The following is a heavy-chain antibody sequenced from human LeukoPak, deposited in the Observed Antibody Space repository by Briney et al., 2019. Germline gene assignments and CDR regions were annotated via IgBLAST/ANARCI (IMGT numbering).Heavy chain of an antibody. CDR2: ISSSGSTI. CDR3: ARFITFDYGDDVDY. CDR1: GFTFSSYE. V-gene: IGHV3-48*03. J-gene: IGHJ4*02. D-gene: IGHD4-17*01. Sequence: PGRSLRLSCAASGFTFSSYEMNWVRQAPGKGLEWVSYISSSGSTIYYADSVKGRFTISRDNAKNSLYLQMNSLRAEDTAVYYCARFITFDYGDDVDYWGQGTLVTVSS.